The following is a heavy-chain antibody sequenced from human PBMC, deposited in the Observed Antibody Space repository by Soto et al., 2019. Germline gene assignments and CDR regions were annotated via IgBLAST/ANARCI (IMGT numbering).Heavy chain of an antibody. V-gene: IGHV1-18*01. D-gene: IGHD6-19*01. Sequence: QVQLVQSGAEVKKPGASVTVSCKASGYTFTNYGINWVRQAPGQGLEWMGWISAYSGHTNYAQKLQDRVTMTTDTSTSTAYMELRSLRSDDTAVYYCGRRPHLADNVELDYWGQGTLVTVSS. CDR2: ISAYSGHT. J-gene: IGHJ4*02. CDR1: GYTFTNYG. CDR3: GRRPHLADNVELDY.